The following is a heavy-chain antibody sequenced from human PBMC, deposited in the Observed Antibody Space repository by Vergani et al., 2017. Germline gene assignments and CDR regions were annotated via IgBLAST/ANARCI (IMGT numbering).Heavy chain of an antibody. J-gene: IGHJ4*02. CDR1: GFTFSTYS. V-gene: IGHV3-21*01. CDR2: ISSSSTYI. Sequence: EVQLVESGGGLVKPGGSLRLSCAASGFTFSTYSINWVRQAPGKGLEWVSSISSSSTYIFYADSVKGRFTISRDNAKNSLYLQMNSLGAEDTAVFYCAGXYRHCSNTGCPFDYWSQGTLVTVSS. D-gene: IGHD2-2*01. CDR3: AGXYRHCSNTGCPFDY.